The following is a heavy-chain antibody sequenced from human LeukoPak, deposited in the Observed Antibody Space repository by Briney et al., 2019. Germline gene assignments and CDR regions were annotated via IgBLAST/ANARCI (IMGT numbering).Heavy chain of an antibody. V-gene: IGHV3-23*01. CDR1: GFTFSSYA. CDR3: AKVEWFGELLYRRPFDY. Sequence: GGSLRLSCAASGFTFSSYAMSWVRQAPGKGLEWVSAISGSGGSTYYADSVKGRFTISRDNSKNTLYLQMNSLRAEDTAVYYCAKVEWFGELLYRRPFDYWGQGTPVTVSS. CDR2: ISGSGGST. D-gene: IGHD3-10*01. J-gene: IGHJ4*02.